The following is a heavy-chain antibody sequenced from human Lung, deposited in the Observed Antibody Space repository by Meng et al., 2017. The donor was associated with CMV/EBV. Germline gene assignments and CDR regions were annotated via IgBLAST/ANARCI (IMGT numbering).Heavy chain of an antibody. D-gene: IGHD3-22*01. J-gene: IGHJ3*02. V-gene: IGHV3-23*01. CDR2: ISGNGGGT. CDR3: ARLSVVTNYYDSSGYEGAVDT. Sequence: GESXKISCAASGFTFSGYAMSWIGQAPGKGLEWVSVISGNGGGTYYADSAKGRFTISRDHSKDTVFLQMNSLRVEDTAVYYCARLSVVTNYYDSSGYEGAVDTWGQGTMVTVSS. CDR1: GFTFSGYA.